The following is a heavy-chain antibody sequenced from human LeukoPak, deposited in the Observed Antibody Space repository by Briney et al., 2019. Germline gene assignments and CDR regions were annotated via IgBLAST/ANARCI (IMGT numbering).Heavy chain of an antibody. Sequence: GGSLRLSCAASGFSFRGYSMNWVRQAPGKGLEWVSYISSSSTTIYYADSVKGRFTISRDNAKNSLYLQMNSLRAEDTAVYYCARIIDYYYMDGWGKGTTVTISS. J-gene: IGHJ6*03. V-gene: IGHV3-48*01. CDR3: ARIIDYYYMDG. D-gene: IGHD3-16*02. CDR1: GFSFRGYS. CDR2: ISSSSTTI.